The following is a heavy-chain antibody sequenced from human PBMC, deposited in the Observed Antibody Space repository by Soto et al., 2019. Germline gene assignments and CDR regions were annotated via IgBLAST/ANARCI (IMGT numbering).Heavy chain of an antibody. CDR3: ARQPPRGFTSGKYFYYGLDV. CDR1: GFTFNSYW. Sequence: EVQLVESGGGLVQPGGSLRLSCAASGFTFNSYWMHWVRQAPGKGLVWVARIMSDGSRPNYADSVKGRFTVSRDNAKNTLYLHMNSLRVADTAVYYCARQPPRGFTSGKYFYYGLDVWGQGTTVTVS. CDR2: IMSDGSRP. J-gene: IGHJ6*02. V-gene: IGHV3-74*01. D-gene: IGHD5-12*01.